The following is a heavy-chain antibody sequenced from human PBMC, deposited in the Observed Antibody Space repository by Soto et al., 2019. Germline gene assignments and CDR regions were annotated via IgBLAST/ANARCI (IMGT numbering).Heavy chain of an antibody. V-gene: IGHV1-3*01. D-gene: IGHD3-10*01. Sequence: ASVKVSCKASGYTFTKYSMHWVRQAPGQRLEWMGWINAGNGKTEYSQRFQGRVTLTRDTSASTAYMDLSSLTSEDTAVYSCARVGIWFGALGDYWGQGTLVTVSS. CDR2: INAGNGKT. J-gene: IGHJ4*02. CDR1: GYTFTKYS. CDR3: ARVGIWFGALGDY.